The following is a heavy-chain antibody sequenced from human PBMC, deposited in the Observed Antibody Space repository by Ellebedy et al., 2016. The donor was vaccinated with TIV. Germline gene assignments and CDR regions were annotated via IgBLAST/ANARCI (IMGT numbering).Heavy chain of an antibody. V-gene: IGHV3-23*01. CDR3: AKDSGRTGWISDY. D-gene: IGHD3-10*01. Sequence: GESLKISCAASGLTFSSHAMSWVRQAPGKGLEWVSSITESGGNTYYADSVKGRFTISRDNSKDTLYLQMNSLRAEDTAIYFWAKDSGRTGWISDYWGQGTLVTVSS. CDR1: GLTFSSHA. J-gene: IGHJ4*02. CDR2: ITESGGNT.